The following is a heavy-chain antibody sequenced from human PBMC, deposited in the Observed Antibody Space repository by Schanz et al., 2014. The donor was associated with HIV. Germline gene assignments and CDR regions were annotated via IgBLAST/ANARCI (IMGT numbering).Heavy chain of an antibody. D-gene: IGHD4-4*01. CDR3: ARDKYSNYGYYYYGMDV. Sequence: VQLVESGGGVVQPGRSLRLSCAASGFTFSSYGMHWVRQVPGKGLEWVAVIWFDGSNKYYGDSVKGRFTISRDNSKNTLYLQMNSLRAEDTAVYYCARDKYSNYGYYYYGMDVWGQGTTVTVSS. J-gene: IGHJ6*02. V-gene: IGHV3-33*01. CDR1: GFTFSSYG. CDR2: IWFDGSNK.